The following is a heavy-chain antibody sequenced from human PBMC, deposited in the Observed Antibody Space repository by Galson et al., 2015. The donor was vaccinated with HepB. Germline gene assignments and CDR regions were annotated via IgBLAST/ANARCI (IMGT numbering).Heavy chain of an antibody. Sequence: ETLSLTCAVSGGSISSTYYYWGWIRQPPGKGLEWIGSIYYSGSTYYNPSLKSRVTISVDTSKNQFSLKLSSVTAADPAVYFCARRWRCTGTTCYKGAFDIWGQGTMVTVSS. CDR2: IYYSGST. J-gene: IGHJ3*02. CDR1: GGSISSTYYY. D-gene: IGHD2-2*02. V-gene: IGHV4-39*01. CDR3: ARRWRCTGTTCYKGAFDI.